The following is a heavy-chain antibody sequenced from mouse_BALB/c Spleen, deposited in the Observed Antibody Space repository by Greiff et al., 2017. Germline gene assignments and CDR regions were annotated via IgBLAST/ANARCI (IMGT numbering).Heavy chain of an antibody. D-gene: IGHD2-3*01. V-gene: IGHV1-15*01. CDR1: GYTFTDYE. CDR3: TRDDGYWFAY. J-gene: IGHJ3*01. Sequence: VQLQQSGAELVRPGASVTLSCKASGYTFTDYEMHWVKQTPVHGLEWIGAIDPETGGTAYNQKFKGKATLTADKSSSTAYMELRSLTSEDSAVYYCTRDDGYWFAYWGQGTLVTVSA. CDR2: IDPETGGT.